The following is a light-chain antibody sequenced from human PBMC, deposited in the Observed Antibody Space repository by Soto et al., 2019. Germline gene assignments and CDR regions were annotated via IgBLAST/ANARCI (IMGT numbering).Light chain of an antibody. V-gene: IGKV3-20*01. CDR3: QQYGRTSWT. CDR2: GAS. J-gene: IGKJ1*01. Sequence: EIVLTQSPGTLSLSPGEGATLSCRASQSVSTNFFAWYQQKPGQAPRLLIYGASTRATGIPDRFSGSGSGTGFTLTISRLEPEDFAVYYCQQYGRTSWTFGRGTKVDIK. CDR1: QSVSTNF.